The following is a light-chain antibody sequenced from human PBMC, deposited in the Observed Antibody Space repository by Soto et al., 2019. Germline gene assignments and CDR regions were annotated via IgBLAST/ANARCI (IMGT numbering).Light chain of an antibody. V-gene: IGLV4-69*01. J-gene: IGLJ1*01. CDR1: SGHSSYA. CDR3: QTWGTGIHV. CDR2: LNSDGSH. Sequence: SLGASVKLTCTLSSGHSSYAIAWHQQQPEKGPRYLMKLNSDGSHSKGDGIPDRFSGSSSGAERYLIISSLQSEDEADYYCQTWGTGIHVFGTGTKLTVL.